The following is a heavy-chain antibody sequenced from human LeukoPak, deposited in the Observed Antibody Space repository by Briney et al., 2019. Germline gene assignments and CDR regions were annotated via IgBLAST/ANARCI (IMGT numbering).Heavy chain of an antibody. CDR1: GASVSSSY. Sequence: PSETLSLTCTVSGASVSSSYWCWIRQPPGKGLEWIGYSYYSGSTNYNPSLKSRFAISVDTSKNQFSLKLTSVTAADTAVYYCARWSGGNYYFDYWGQGTLVTVSS. CDR3: ARWSGGNYYFDY. D-gene: IGHD4-23*01. CDR2: SYYSGST. V-gene: IGHV4-59*02. J-gene: IGHJ4*02.